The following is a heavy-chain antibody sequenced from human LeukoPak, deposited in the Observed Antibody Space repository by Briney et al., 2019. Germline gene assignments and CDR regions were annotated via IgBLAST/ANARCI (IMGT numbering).Heavy chain of an antibody. CDR3: ARRPRGGWFDP. Sequence: SETLSLTCTVSGGSISGYYWSWIRQPPGKGLEWIGFIYYSGSTNYNPSLKSRVTISVETSKNQFSLKLTSVTAADTAVYYCARRPRGGWFDPWGQGTLVTVSS. V-gene: IGHV4-59*08. D-gene: IGHD3-10*01. CDR1: GGSISGYY. CDR2: IYYSGST. J-gene: IGHJ5*02.